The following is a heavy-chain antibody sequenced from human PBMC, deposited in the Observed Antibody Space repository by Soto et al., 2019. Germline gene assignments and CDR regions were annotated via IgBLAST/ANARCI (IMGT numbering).Heavy chain of an antibody. CDR1: GFTFSSYW. CDR3: ASYYGTGIYHPKY. D-gene: IGHD3-10*01. CDR2: INSDGRST. Sequence: EVQLVESGGGLVQPGGSLRLSCAASGFTFSSYWMHWVRQAPGKGLVWVSRINSDGRSTSYADSVKGRFTISRDNAKNTPYRQMNSLRAEDTAVYYCASYYGTGIYHPKYWGQGTLVTVAS. J-gene: IGHJ4*02. V-gene: IGHV3-74*01.